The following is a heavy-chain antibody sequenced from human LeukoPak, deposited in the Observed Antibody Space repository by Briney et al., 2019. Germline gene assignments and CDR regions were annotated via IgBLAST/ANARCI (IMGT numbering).Heavy chain of an antibody. Sequence: GRSLRLSCAASGFTFSSYAMHWVRQAPGKGLEWVSVISYDGSNKYYADSVKGRFTISRDNSKNTLYLQMNSLRGEDTAVYYCARGGYSSSSPLDYWGQGTLVTVSS. CDR2: ISYDGSNK. V-gene: IGHV3-30*01. D-gene: IGHD6-6*01. CDR1: GFTFSSYA. J-gene: IGHJ4*02. CDR3: ARGGYSSSSPLDY.